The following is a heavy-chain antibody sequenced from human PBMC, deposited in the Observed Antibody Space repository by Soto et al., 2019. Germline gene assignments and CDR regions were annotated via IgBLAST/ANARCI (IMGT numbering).Heavy chain of an antibody. J-gene: IGHJ5*02. Sequence: GASVKVPCKVSGYTLTELSMHWVRQAPGKGLEWMGGFDPEDGETIYAQKFQGRVTMTEDTSTDTAYMELSSLRSEDTAVYYCATEKDSSSSPWFDPWGQGTLVTVSS. CDR1: GYTLTELS. V-gene: IGHV1-24*01. D-gene: IGHD6-6*01. CDR3: ATEKDSSSSPWFDP. CDR2: FDPEDGET.